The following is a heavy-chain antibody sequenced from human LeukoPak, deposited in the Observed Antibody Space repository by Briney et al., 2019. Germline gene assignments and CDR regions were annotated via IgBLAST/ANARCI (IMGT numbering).Heavy chain of an antibody. D-gene: IGHD3-10*01. Sequence: SETLSLTCAVYGGSFSGYYWSWIRQPPGKGLEWIGEINHSGSTNYNPSLKSRVTISVDTSKNQFSLKLSSVTAADTAVYYCASYREMYGSGSSSSAFNIWGQGTMVTVSS. V-gene: IGHV4-34*01. J-gene: IGHJ3*02. CDR1: GGSFSGYY. CDR3: ASYREMYGSGSSSSAFNI. CDR2: INHSGST.